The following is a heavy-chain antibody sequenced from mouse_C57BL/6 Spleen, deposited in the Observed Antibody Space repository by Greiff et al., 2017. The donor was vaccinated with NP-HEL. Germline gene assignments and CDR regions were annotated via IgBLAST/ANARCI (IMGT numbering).Heavy chain of an antibody. D-gene: IGHD4-1*01. J-gene: IGHJ2*01. V-gene: IGHV7-3*01. CDR1: GFTFTDYY. CDR2: IRNKANGYTT. CDR3: ARNWYYFDY. Sequence: EVQLVESGGGLVQPGGSLSLSCAASGFTFTDYYMSWVRQPPGKALEWLGFIRNKANGYTTEYSASVKGRFTISRDNSQSILYLQMNALRAEDSATYYCARNWYYFDYWGQGTTLTVSS.